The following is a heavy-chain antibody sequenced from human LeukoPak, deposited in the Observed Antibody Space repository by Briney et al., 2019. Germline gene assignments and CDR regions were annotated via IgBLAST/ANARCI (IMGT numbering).Heavy chain of an antibody. Sequence: GGSLRLSCAASGFTFSSYSMNWVRQAPGKGLEWVSYISSSSSTIYYADSVKGRFTISRDNAKNSLYLQMNSLRAEDTAVYYCARAAGGLSVWGSYRWGAFDIWGQGTMVTVSS. V-gene: IGHV3-48*04. D-gene: IGHD3-16*02. CDR3: ARAAGGLSVWGSYRWGAFDI. CDR1: GFTFSSYS. CDR2: ISSSSSTI. J-gene: IGHJ3*02.